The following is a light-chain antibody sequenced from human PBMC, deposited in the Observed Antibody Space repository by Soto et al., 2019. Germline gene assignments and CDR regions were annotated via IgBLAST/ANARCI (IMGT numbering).Light chain of an antibody. J-gene: IGKJ4*01. CDR1: QDISNT. Sequence: AIQLTQSPSSLSASVGDRVTITCRASQDISNTLAWYQQKPGKAPKLLIFFASSLQSGVPSRFSGSGSGTDFTLTISSLQPEDFATYFCQQFTSIPLTFGGRTKVDIK. CDR2: FAS. CDR3: QQFTSIPLT. V-gene: IGKV1-13*02.